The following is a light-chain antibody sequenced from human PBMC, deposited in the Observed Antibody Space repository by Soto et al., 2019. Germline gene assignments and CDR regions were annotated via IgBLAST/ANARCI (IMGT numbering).Light chain of an antibody. Sequence: ELVLTQSPGTLSLSPGARDPLSGRASQTVRSNYLARYQQKPGQAPRLLIYDASSRATGIPDRFSGGGSGTDFTLTISRLEPEDFAVYYCQQFSSYPLTFGGGTKVDI. V-gene: IGKV3-20*01. J-gene: IGKJ4*01. CDR1: QTVRSNY. CDR2: DAS. CDR3: QQFSSYPLT.